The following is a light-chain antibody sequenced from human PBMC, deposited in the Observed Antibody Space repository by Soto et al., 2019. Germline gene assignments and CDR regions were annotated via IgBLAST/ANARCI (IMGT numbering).Light chain of an antibody. J-gene: IGKJ1*01. CDR1: QSVRSN. CDR3: QHYNDWAGT. CDR2: GAS. Sequence: EIVMTQSPATLSVSPGERATLSCRASQSVRSNLAWYQHKPGQAPRLLIYGASTRATGIPARFSGSGSGTEFTLTISSLQSEDFAIYYCQHYNDWAGTFGQGTQVEIK. V-gene: IGKV3-15*01.